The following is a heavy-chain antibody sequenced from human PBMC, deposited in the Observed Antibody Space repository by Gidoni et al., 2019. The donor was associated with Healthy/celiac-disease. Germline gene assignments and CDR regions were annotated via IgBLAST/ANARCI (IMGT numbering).Heavy chain of an antibody. J-gene: IGHJ6*02. CDR2: IYTSGST. CDR1: GGPNSSYY. V-gene: IGHV4-4*07. Sequence: QVQLQESSPGLVKPSETLSPTRPVSGGPNSSYYWSWIRHPAGKGLEWIGRIYTSGSTNYNPSLKSRVTMSVDTSKNQFSLKLSSVTAADTAVYYCARGGIAAAPDPYYYYGMDVWGQGTTVTVSS. D-gene: IGHD6-13*01. CDR3: ARGGIAAAPDPYYYYGMDV.